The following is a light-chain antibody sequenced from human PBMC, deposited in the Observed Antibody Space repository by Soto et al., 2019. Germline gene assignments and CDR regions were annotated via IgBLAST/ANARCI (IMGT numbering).Light chain of an antibody. J-gene: IGLJ1*01. CDR1: SSDVGGYNY. V-gene: IGLV2-14*01. CDR3: TSPKPGSRYV. CDR2: EVT. Sequence: QSVLTQPASVSGSPGQSITISCTGTSSDVGGYNYVSWYQHHPGKAPKLMIYEVTNRPSGVSNRFSGSKSGNTASLTISGLQAEDEADYFCTSPKPGSRYVFGTGNKGTVL.